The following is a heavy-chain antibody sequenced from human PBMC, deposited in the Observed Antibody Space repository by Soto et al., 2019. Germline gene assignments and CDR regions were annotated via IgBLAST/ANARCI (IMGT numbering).Heavy chain of an antibody. CDR3: AKGQGYSDFQYYFDY. V-gene: IGHV3-23*01. D-gene: IGHD4-17*01. J-gene: IGHJ4*01. Sequence: EVQLLESGGGLVQPGGSLRLSCAASGFTFRTCSMAWVRQTPGKGLEWVSAISGSAVSTYYADSVEGRFFISRDNSRNTLYLQMNSLRADDTAVYYCAKGQGYSDFQYYFDYWGHGALVTVSS. CDR2: ISGSAVST. CDR1: GFTFRTCS.